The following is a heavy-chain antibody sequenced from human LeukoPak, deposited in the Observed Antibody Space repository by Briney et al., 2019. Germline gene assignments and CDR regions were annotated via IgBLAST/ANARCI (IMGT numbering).Heavy chain of an antibody. CDR2: IYYSGST. V-gene: IGHV4-31*03. J-gene: IGHJ4*02. CDR1: GGSISSGGYY. Sequence: SETLSLTCTVSGGSISSGGYYWSWIRQHPGKGLEWIGYIYYSGSTYYNPSLKSRVTISVDTSKNQFSLKLSSVTAADTAVYYCARGVLGYSSGWYYFDYWGQGTLVTVSS. CDR3: ARGVLGYSSGWYYFDY. D-gene: IGHD6-19*01.